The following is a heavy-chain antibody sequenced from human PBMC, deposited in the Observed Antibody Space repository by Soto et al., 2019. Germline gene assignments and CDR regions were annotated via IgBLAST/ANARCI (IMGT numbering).Heavy chain of an antibody. Sequence: SVKGRFTISRDNSKSTLYLQINSLRAEDTAVYYCARTTTVAGTPEFDYWGQGTLVTVSS. D-gene: IGHD6-19*01. CDR3: ARTTTVAGTPEFDY. V-gene: IGHV3-30*01. J-gene: IGHJ4*02.